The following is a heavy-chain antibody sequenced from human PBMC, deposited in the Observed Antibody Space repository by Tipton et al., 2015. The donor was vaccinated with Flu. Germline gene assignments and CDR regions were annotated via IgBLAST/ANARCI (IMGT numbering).Heavy chain of an antibody. V-gene: IGHV3-23*01. CDR2: ISGGGAIR. CDR3: ARGPLPDSNWYNGMDV. D-gene: IGHD6-13*01. CDR1: GFTFSRYA. J-gene: IGHJ6*02. Sequence: GSLRLSCAASGFTFSRYAMSWIRQAPGKGLEWVSAISGGGAIRYFADSVKGRFTISRENAQNSVYLQMRSLRAGDTAVYYCARGPLPDSNWYNGMDVWGQGTTVTVFS.